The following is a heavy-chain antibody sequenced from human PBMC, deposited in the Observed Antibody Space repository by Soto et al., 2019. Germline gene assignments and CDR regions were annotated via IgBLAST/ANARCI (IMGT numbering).Heavy chain of an antibody. Sequence: GRSLRLSCAASGFTFSSYWMSWVRQAPGKGLEWVANIKQDGSEKYYVDSVKGRFTISRDNAKNSLYLQMNSLRAEDTAVYYCARLSYYYYYYMDVWGKGTTVTVSS. J-gene: IGHJ6*03. CDR2: IKQDGSEK. CDR1: GFTFSSYW. CDR3: ARLSYYYYYYMDV. V-gene: IGHV3-7*01.